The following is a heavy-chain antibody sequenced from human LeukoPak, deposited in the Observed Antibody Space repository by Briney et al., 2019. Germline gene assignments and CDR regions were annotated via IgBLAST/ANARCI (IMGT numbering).Heavy chain of an antibody. CDR3: ARLATAGDAFDF. V-gene: IGHV1-2*02. Sequence: ASVKVSCKASGYTFTGYYMHWVRQAPGQGLEWMGWINPNSGGTNYAQDFHGRVTVTRDTSISTAYMELSRLRSDDTAVYYCARLATAGDAFDFWGQGTMVTVSS. CDR1: GYTFTGYY. J-gene: IGHJ3*01. CDR2: INPNSGGT.